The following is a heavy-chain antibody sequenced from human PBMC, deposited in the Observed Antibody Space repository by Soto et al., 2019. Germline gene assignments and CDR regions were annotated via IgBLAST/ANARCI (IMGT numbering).Heavy chain of an antibody. CDR1: GDSVSNDNYY. CDR3: ARSQRGRTAFTFDY. CDR2: IYYSGTT. V-gene: IGHV4-61*01. J-gene: IGHJ4*02. D-gene: IGHD3-16*01. Sequence: SETLSLTCAVSGDSVSNDNYYWSWIRQPPGKGLEWIGYIYYSGTTNYNSYLKSRLSLSVDMSRNQFSLKLASVTAADTAVYFCARSQRGRTAFTFDYWGQGALVTV.